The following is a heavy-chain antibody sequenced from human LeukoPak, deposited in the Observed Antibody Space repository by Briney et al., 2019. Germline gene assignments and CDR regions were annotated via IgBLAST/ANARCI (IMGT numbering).Heavy chain of an antibody. V-gene: IGHV2-70*01. CDR3: ARVIAVAGTFAFDI. Sequence: SGPALVKPTQTLTLTCTFSGFSLSTSGMCVSWIRQPPGKPLEWLALIDWDDDKYYSTSLKTRLTISKDTSKNQVVLTMTNMDPVDTATYYCARVIAVAGTFAFDIWGQGTMVTVSS. CDR1: GFSLSTSGMC. J-gene: IGHJ3*02. CDR2: IDWDDDK. D-gene: IGHD6-19*01.